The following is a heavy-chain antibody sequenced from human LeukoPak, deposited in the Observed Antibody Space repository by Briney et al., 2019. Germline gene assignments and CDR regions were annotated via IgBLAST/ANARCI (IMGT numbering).Heavy chain of an antibody. CDR2: ISYDGSNK. D-gene: IGHD1-26*01. Sequence: AGGSVRLSCAASGFTFSSYAMSWVRQAPGKGLEWVAVISYDGSNKYYADSVKGRFTISRDNSKNTLYLQMNSLRAEDTAVYYCARDRASYLSFDYWGQGTLVTVSS. J-gene: IGHJ4*02. CDR3: ARDRASYLSFDY. V-gene: IGHV3-30-3*01. CDR1: GFTFSSYA.